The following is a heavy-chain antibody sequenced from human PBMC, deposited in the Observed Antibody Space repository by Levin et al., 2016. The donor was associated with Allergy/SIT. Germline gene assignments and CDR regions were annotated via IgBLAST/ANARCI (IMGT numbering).Heavy chain of an antibody. D-gene: IGHD3-16*01. Sequence: GESLKISCAASGFIFSTYAMSWVRQAPGKGLEWVSVLTGGSDIHTYYADSVQGRFTISRDNSKNMLYLQMDSLRAEDTAVYYCAKNGWGGFVWDYFDFWGQGTLVTVSS. CDR1: GFIFSTYA. CDR2: LTGGSDIHT. V-gene: IGHV3-23*01. CDR3: AKNGWGGFVWDYFDF. J-gene: IGHJ4*02.